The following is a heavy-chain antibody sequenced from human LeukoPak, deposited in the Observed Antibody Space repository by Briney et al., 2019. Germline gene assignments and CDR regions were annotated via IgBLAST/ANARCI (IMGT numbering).Heavy chain of an antibody. V-gene: IGHV3-30*03. CDR2: ISYDGSNK. Sequence: GGSLRLSCAASGFTFTSYGMHWVRQAPGKGLEWVAVISYDGSNKYYADSVKGRFTISRDNSKNTLYLQMNSLKTEDTVVYYCTRWEATKFDPWGQGTLVTVSS. D-gene: IGHD5-12*01. J-gene: IGHJ5*02. CDR1: GFTFTSYG. CDR3: TRWEATKFDP.